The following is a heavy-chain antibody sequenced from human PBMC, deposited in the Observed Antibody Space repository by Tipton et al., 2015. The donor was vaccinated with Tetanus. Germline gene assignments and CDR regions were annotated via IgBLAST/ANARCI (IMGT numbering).Heavy chain of an antibody. D-gene: IGHD3-22*01. CDR2: INHSGST. V-gene: IGHV4-34*01. J-gene: IGHJ4*02. Sequence: TLSLTCAVYGGSFSGYYWSWIRQPPGKGLEWIGEINHSGSTNYNPSLKSRVTISVDTPKNQFSLKLSSVTAADTAVYYCARGLHSYDSSGYYDPLDYWGQGTLVTVSS. CDR3: ARGLHSYDSSGYYDPLDY. CDR1: GGSFSGYY.